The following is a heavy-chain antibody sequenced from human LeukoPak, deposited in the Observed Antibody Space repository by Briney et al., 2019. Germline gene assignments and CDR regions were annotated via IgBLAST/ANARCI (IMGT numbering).Heavy chain of an antibody. CDR1: GGTFSSYA. J-gene: IGHJ4*02. V-gene: IGHV1-69*04. CDR2: IIPILGIA. CDR3: ARDVEMATEPDFDY. D-gene: IGHD5-24*01. Sequence: SVKVSCNASGGTFSSYAISWVRQAPGQGLEWMGRIIPILGIANYAQKFQGRVTITADKSTSTAYMELSSLRSEDTAVYYCARDVEMATEPDFDYWGQGTLVTVSS.